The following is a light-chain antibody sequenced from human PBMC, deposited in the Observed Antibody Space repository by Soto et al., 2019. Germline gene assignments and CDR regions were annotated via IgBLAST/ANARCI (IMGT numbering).Light chain of an antibody. CDR3: QQHNNWPKYT. CDR2: GAS. V-gene: IGKV3-15*01. CDR1: QSVSGN. J-gene: IGKJ2*01. Sequence: EIVMTQSPATLSVSPGERATLSCRASQSVSGNLAWYQQKPGQAPRLLIYGASTRATGIPARFSGSGSGTEFTLTISSLQSEDFAVYYCQQHNNWPKYTFGQGTKLEIK.